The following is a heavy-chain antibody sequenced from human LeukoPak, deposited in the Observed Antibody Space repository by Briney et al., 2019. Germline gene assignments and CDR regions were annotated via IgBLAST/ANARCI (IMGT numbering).Heavy chain of an antibody. CDR2: IYYSGST. J-gene: IGHJ2*01. D-gene: IGHD5-24*01. CDR1: GFTFSDYY. Sequence: LRLSCAASGFTFSDYYMSWIRQPPGKGLEWIGYIYYSGSTSYNPSLKSRVVMSVETSKNQFSLNLTSVTAADTALYYCARGRRDGYNFYWYFDLWGRGTLVTVSS. CDR3: ARGRRDGYNFYWYFDL. V-gene: IGHV4-59*08.